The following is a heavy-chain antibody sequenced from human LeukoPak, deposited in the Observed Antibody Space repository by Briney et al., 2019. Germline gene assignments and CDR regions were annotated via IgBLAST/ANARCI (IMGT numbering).Heavy chain of an antibody. CDR2: IKPDGSEK. D-gene: IGHD6-19*01. CDR1: GITFSGNW. V-gene: IGHV3-7*02. J-gene: IGHJ4*02. Sequence: GGSLRLSCADSGITFSGNWMSWVRQAPGKGLEWVAHIKPDGSEKYYVDSVRGRFTISRDNAKNSLYLQMNGLRDEDTAVYYCTSGVAVAGLFDYWGQGALVSVSS. CDR3: TSGVAVAGLFDY.